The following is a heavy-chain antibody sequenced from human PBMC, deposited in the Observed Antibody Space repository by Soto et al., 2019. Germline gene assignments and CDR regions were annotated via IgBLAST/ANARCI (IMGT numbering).Heavy chain of an antibody. D-gene: IGHD1-7*01. CDR2: IYHSGST. J-gene: IGHJ6*02. V-gene: IGHV4-4*02. CDR3: ARVRGRLELLQDYYYYGMDV. Sequence: LSLSCAVSGGSISSSNWWSWVRQSPGKGLEWIGEIYHSGSTNYNPSLKSRVTISVDKSKNQFSLKLSSVTAADTAVYYCARVRGRLELLQDYYYYGMDVWGQGTTVTVSS. CDR1: GGSISSSNW.